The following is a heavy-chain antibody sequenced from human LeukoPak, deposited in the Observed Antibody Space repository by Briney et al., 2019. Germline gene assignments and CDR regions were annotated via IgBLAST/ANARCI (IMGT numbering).Heavy chain of an antibody. CDR2: ISNNGGYT. V-gene: IGHV3-23*01. D-gene: IGHD2-15*01. CDR1: GFTFSSSS. CDR3: AKQLGYCSDGSCYFPY. J-gene: IGHJ4*02. Sequence: GGSLRLSCAASGFTFSSSSISWVRQAPGKGQEWVSAISNNGGYTYYADSVQGRFTISRDNSKSTLCLQMNSLRAEDTAVYYCAKQLGYCSDGSCYFPYWGQGTLVTVSS.